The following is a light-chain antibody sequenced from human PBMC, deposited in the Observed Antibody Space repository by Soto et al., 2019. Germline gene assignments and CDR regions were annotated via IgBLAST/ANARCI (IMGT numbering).Light chain of an antibody. V-gene: IGKV3-15*01. CDR2: GAS. J-gene: IGKJ5*01. CDR3: QQYKNWPTIT. Sequence: ELVMTQSPATLSVSPGERATLSCRASQSVSSDLAWYHQKPGQAPRLLIYGASTRATGIPARFSGSGSGTEFTLTINSLQSEDFAVYYCQQYKNWPTITFGQGTRLEIK. CDR1: QSVSSD.